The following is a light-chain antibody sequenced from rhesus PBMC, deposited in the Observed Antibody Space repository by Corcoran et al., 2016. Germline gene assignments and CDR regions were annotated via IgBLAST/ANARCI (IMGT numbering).Light chain of an antibody. CDR3: LQSSNWPWT. Sequence: EIVMTQSPATLALSPGERATLSCRASQSVSNYLAWYQQKPGQTPSLLIYGASSRATGIPDRFSGSGYGTEFTLTISSLEPEDVGVYFCLQSSNWPWTFGQGTKVEIK. J-gene: IGKJ1*01. CDR2: GAS. CDR1: QSVSNY. V-gene: IGKV3-24*04.